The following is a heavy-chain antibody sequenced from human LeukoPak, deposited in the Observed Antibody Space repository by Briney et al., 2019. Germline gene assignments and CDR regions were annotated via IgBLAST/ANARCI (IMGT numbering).Heavy chain of an antibody. Sequence: PGGSLRLSCATSGFTFTNYGINWVRQAPGKGLEWVSYISSSSTTIYYADSVKGRFTISRDNAKNSLFLQMNSLRAEDTAVYYCARAYYYGSGQPFDPWSQGTLVTVSS. CDR3: ARAYYYGSGQPFDP. V-gene: IGHV3-48*04. CDR2: ISSSSTTI. D-gene: IGHD3-10*01. J-gene: IGHJ5*02. CDR1: GFTFTNYG.